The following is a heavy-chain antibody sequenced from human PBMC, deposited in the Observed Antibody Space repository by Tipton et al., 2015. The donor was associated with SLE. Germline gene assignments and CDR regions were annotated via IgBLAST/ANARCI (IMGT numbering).Heavy chain of an antibody. J-gene: IGHJ3*02. CDR2: IYYSGST. CDR3: ARTSDAFDI. CDR1: GGSFSGYY. V-gene: IGHV4-31*11. Sequence: TLSLTCAVYGGSFSGYYWSWIRQHPGKGLEWIGYIYYSGSTYYNPSLKSRVTISVDTSKNQFSLKLSSVTAADTAVYYCARTSDAFDIWGQGTIVTVSS.